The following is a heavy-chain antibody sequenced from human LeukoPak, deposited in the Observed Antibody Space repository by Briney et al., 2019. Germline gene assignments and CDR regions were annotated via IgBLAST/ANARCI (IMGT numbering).Heavy chain of an antibody. D-gene: IGHD4-11*01. CDR3: TLPTVTTMGVWAEAFDI. CDR1: GFTFGDYA. J-gene: IGHJ3*02. Sequence: GGSLRPSCTASGFTFGDYAMSWVRQAPGRGLEWVGFIRSKAYGGTTEYAASVKGRFTISRDDSKSIAYLQMNSLKTEDTAVYYCTLPTVTTMGVWAEAFDIWGQGTMVTVSS. V-gene: IGHV3-49*04. CDR2: IRSKAYGGTT.